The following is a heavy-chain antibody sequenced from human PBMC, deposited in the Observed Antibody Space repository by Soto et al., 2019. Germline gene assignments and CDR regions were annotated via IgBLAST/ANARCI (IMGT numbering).Heavy chain of an antibody. V-gene: IGHV1-18*01. Sequence: ASVKVSCKASGYTSTSYGISWVRQAPGQGLEWMGWISAYNGNTNYAQKLQGRVTMTTDTSTSTAYMELRSLRSDDTAVYYCARGPDGFPRRALLYPELFQHWGQRTLDTGSS. CDR2: ISAYNGNT. J-gene: IGHJ1*01. D-gene: IGHD3-10*01. CDR3: ARGPDGFPRRALLYPELFQH. CDR1: GYTSTSYG.